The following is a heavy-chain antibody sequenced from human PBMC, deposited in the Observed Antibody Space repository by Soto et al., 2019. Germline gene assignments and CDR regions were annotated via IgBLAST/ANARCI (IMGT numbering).Heavy chain of an antibody. CDR2: IYYSGST. CDR3: ASPTLGGGSYSGAFDI. CDR1: GCSISSYS. V-gene: IGHV4-59*01. Sequence: XETLSLTCAVSGCSISSYSWSWIRQPPGKGLEWIGYIYYSGSTNYNPSLKSRVTISVDTSKNQFSLKLSSVTAADTAVYYCASPTLGGGSYSGAFDIWGQGTMVTVSS. D-gene: IGHD1-26*01. J-gene: IGHJ3*02.